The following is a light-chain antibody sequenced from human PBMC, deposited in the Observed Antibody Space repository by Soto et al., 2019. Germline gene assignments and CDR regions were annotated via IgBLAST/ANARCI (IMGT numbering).Light chain of an antibody. J-gene: IGLJ2*01. CDR1: SSDFGAYKS. Sequence: QPVLTQPASVSGSPGQSITISCTGTSSDFGAYKSVSWYQQHPGEAPKLMIYEVTNRPSGVSNRFSGSKSGNTASLAIFGLQAEDEADYYCSSYTNSSTVVFGGGTKLTVL. CDR2: EVT. CDR3: SSYTNSSTVV. V-gene: IGLV2-14*01.